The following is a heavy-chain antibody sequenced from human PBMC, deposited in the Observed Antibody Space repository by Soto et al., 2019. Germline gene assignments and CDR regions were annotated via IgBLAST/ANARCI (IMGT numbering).Heavy chain of an antibody. D-gene: IGHD3-3*01. CDR2: ISGSGGST. J-gene: IGHJ3*02. V-gene: IGHV3-23*01. CDR1: GFPFSSYA. CDR3: AKDRNYDFWSGYGAFDI. Sequence: GGSLRLSCAASGFPFSSYAMSWVRPAPGKGLEWVSAISGSGGSTYYADSVKGRFTISRDNSKNTLYLQMNSLRAEDTAVYYCAKDRNYDFWSGYGAFDIWGQGTMVTVSS.